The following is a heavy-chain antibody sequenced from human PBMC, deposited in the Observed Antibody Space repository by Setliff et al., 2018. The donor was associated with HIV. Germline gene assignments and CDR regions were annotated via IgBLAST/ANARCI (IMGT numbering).Heavy chain of an antibody. CDR1: GGSISSSSYY. J-gene: IGHJ4*02. Sequence: PSETLSLTCTVSGGSISSSSYYWGWIRQPPGKGPEWIGSLYYRGSTYYNPSLKSRVTISVDTSKNQISLKLSSVTAADTAVYFCARASYYDSGSSPLGYWGQGTLVTVSS. D-gene: IGHD3-10*01. V-gene: IGHV4-39*07. CDR2: LYYRGST. CDR3: ARASYYDSGSSPLGY.